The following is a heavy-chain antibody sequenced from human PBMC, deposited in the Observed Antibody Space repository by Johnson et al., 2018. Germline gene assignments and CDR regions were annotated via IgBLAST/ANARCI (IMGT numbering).Heavy chain of an antibody. V-gene: IGHV3-48*02. CDR1: GFIFSSYS. CDR2: ISVSSSTI. CDR3: ARNDVGTFDI. J-gene: IGHJ3*02. Sequence: VQLVQSGGGLVQXGGSXRLXCEVSGFIFSSYSMNWVRKPPGKGLEWVSYISVSSSTIYYADSVKGRFTISRDNAKNSLYLQMNSLRDEDTAVYYCARNDVGTFDIWGQGTTVTVSS. D-gene: IGHD1-1*01.